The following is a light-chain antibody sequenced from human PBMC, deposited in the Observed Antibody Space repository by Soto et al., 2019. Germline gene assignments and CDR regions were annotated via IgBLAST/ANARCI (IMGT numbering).Light chain of an antibody. CDR3: QQYNNSPWT. Sequence: DIQMTQSPSTLSASVGDRVTITCRASQSINSWLAWYQQKPGKAPKLLIYKTSSLESGVPSRFSGSGSGTEFHLTISSLQPDDFATYYCQQYNNSPWTFGQGTKVEIK. CDR1: QSINSW. CDR2: KTS. J-gene: IGKJ1*01. V-gene: IGKV1-5*03.